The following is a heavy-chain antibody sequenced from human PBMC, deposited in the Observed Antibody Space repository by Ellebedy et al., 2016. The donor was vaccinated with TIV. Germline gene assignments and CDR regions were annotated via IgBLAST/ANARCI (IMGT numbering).Heavy chain of an antibody. CDR2: INHSGST. J-gene: IGHJ4*02. D-gene: IGHD3-10*01. CDR3: AGDGLVRGVTPPDY. Sequence: SETLSLTCTVSGYSISSGYYWGWIRQPPGKGLEWIGEINHSGSTNYNPSLKSRVTISVDTSKNQFSLKLSSVTAADTAVYYCAGDGLVRGVTPPDYWGQGTLVTVSS. CDR1: GYSISSGYY. V-gene: IGHV4-38-2*02.